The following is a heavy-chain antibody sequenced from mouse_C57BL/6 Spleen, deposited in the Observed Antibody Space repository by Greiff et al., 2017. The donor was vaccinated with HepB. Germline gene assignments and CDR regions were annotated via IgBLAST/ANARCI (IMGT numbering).Heavy chain of an antibody. CDR2: ISGGGGNT. CDR3: ARERAYYSNYEDYFDY. J-gene: IGHJ2*01. D-gene: IGHD2-5*01. V-gene: IGHV5-9*01. CDR1: GFTFSSYT. Sequence: DVKLVESGGGLVKPGGSLKLSCAASGFTFSSYTMSWVRQTPEKRLEWVATISGGGGNTYYPDSVKGRFTISRDNAKNTLYLQMSSLRSEDTALYYCARERAYYSNYEDYFDYWGQGTTLTVSS.